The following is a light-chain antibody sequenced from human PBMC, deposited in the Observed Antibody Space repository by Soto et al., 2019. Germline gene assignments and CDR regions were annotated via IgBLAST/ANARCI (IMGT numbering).Light chain of an antibody. CDR2: ETS. J-gene: IGKJ1*01. Sequence: DIQMTQSPSTLSASVGDRVTIPCRASQSVNRWLAWYQQKPGKAPKLLIYETSSLESGFPSRFGGSGSGTEFTLTISSLQPDDFAIYYCQQYNSYSWTFGQGTKVDIK. V-gene: IGKV1-5*03. CDR1: QSVNRW. CDR3: QQYNSYSWT.